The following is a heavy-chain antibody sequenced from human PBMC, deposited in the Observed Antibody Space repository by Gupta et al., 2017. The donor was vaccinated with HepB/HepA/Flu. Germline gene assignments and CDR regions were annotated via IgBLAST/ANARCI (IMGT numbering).Heavy chain of an antibody. CDR1: GFTFSDYH. CDR3: TRDPDKTQKIDY. J-gene: IGHJ4*02. CDR2: ISDGGSAL. D-gene: IGHD1-14*01. Sequence: QVQLVESGGGLVKPGGSLRLSCAASGFTFSDYHMSWIRQAPGKRLEWVSYISDGGSALYYADSVKGRFTISRDNAENSLYLQMNNLGAEDTAVYYCTRDPDKTQKIDYWGLGTLVTVSS. V-gene: IGHV3-11*04.